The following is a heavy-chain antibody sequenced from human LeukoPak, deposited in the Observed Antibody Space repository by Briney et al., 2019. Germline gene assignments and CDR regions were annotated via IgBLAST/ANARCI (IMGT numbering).Heavy chain of an antibody. D-gene: IGHD6-13*01. J-gene: IGHJ3*02. CDR3: ASPYSSSWYAAFDI. Sequence: ASVKVSCKASGYTFTGYYMHWVRQAPGQGLEWMGWINPNSGGTNYAQKFQGRVTMTRDTSISTAYMELSRLRSDDTAVYYCASPYSSSWYAAFDIWGQGTVVTVSS. V-gene: IGHV1-2*02. CDR1: GYTFTGYY. CDR2: INPNSGGT.